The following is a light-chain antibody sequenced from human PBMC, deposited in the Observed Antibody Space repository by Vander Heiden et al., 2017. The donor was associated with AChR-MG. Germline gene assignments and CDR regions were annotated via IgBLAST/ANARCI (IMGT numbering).Light chain of an antibody. CDR1: GSNIGSKS. CDR2: ENS. V-gene: IGLV1-47*01. Sequence: QPVLIQPPSASGTPGQRVTISFSGGGSNIGSKSVFGHSQLPGTTPKLLIYENSQRPSGVPDRISGSKCGTSASLAIPGLRSEDEADYFCAAWADSLSGSWIFGGGTNLIAL. J-gene: IGLJ2*01. CDR3: AAWADSLSGSWI.